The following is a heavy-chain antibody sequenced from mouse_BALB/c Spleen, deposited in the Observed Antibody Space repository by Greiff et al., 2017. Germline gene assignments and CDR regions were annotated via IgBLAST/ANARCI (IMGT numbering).Heavy chain of an antibody. J-gene: IGHJ4*01. Sequence: DVKLQESGGGLVQPGGSRKLSCAASGFTFSSFGMHWVRQAPEKGLEWVAYISSGSSTIYYADTVKGRFTISRDNPKNTLFLQMSSLRSEDTAMYYCARAYGNEGAMDYWGQGTSVTVSS. D-gene: IGHD2-1*01. CDR2: ISSGSSTI. CDR1: GFTFSSFG. CDR3: ARAYGNEGAMDY. V-gene: IGHV5-17*02.